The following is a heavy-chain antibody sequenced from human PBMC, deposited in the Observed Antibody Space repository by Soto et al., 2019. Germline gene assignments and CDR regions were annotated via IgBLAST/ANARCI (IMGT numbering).Heavy chain of an antibody. CDR2: IYYSGST. CDR1: GDSINTRSYY. V-gene: IGHV4-39*01. D-gene: IGHD2-21*02. Sequence: SETRSLTCTFTGDSINTRSYYWGLIRQPPGKGLEWIGSIYYSGSTYNNPSLKSRVSMSVDTSKNQFSLKLRSVTAADTALYYWARQRTSVVTQDYCDSWGQGSLVTVS. J-gene: IGHJ4*02. CDR3: ARQRTSVVTQDYCDS.